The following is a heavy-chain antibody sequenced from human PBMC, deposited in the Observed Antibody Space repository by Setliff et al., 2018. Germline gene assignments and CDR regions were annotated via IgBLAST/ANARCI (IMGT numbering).Heavy chain of an antibody. CDR1: GFNFMNHG. Sequence: PGGSLRLSCAASGFNFMNHGMNWVRQAPGEGLEWVSYISSISSSTIYYADSVKGRFTVSRDNAKNSLYLQMNSLRAEDTAVYYCARLALTGYDSSGYYYALDYYYYMDVWGKGTTVTVSS. D-gene: IGHD3-22*01. V-gene: IGHV3-48*01. CDR3: ARLALTGYDSSGYYYALDYYYYMDV. CDR2: ISSISSSTI. J-gene: IGHJ6*03.